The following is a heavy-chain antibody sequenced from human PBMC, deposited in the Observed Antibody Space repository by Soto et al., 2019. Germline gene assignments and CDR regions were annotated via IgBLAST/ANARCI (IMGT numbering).Heavy chain of an antibody. Sequence: EVQLLESGGGLVQPGGSLRLSCAASGFTFSSYAMSWVRQAPGKGLEWVSSFTADGGTYYADSVKGRFTISRDNSKDTLYLQMNSLRAEDTVLYYCARRLTVPYDYWGQGTLVTVSS. D-gene: IGHD2-2*01. J-gene: IGHJ4*02. CDR1: GFTFSSYA. CDR2: FTADGGT. V-gene: IGHV3-23*01. CDR3: ARRLTVPYDY.